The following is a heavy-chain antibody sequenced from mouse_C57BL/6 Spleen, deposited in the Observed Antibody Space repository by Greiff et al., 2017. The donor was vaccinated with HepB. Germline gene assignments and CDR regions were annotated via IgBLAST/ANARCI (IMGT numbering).Heavy chain of an antibody. J-gene: IGHJ3*01. Sequence: VQLKQSGPELVKPGASVKISCKASGYTFTDYNMNWVKQSNGKSLEWIGGINPNYGTTNYNQKFKGKATLTVDKSSSTAYMQLNSLTSEDSAVYYCATERANWCFAYWGQGTLVTVSA. D-gene: IGHD4-1*01. V-gene: IGHV1-39*01. CDR3: ATERANWCFAY. CDR1: GYTFTDYN. CDR2: INPNYGTT.